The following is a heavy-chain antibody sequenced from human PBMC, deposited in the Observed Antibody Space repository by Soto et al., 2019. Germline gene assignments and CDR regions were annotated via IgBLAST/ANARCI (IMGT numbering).Heavy chain of an antibody. J-gene: IGHJ3*02. D-gene: IGHD6-13*01. CDR2: IYYSGST. CDR1: GGSISSYY. Sequence: QVQLQESGPGLVKPSETLSLTCTVSGGSISSYYWSWIRQPPGKGLEWIGYIYYSGSTNYNPSLQSRVTISVDTSKNQFSLKLSSVTSADTAVYYCARRYSSAFDILGQGTMVTVSS. V-gene: IGHV4-59*08. CDR3: ARRYSSAFDI.